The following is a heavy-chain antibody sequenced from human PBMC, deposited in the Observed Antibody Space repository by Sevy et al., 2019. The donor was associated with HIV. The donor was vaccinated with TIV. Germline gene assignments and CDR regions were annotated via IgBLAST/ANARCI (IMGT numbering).Heavy chain of an antibody. V-gene: IGHV3-49*03. CDR2: IRSKAYGGTT. CDR3: TRDLAQWPPTHFDY. J-gene: IGHJ4*02. Sequence: GGSLRLSCTASGFTFGDYAMSWFRQAPGKGLEWVGFIRSKAYGGTTEYAPSVKGRFTNSRDESKSIAYLQMNSLKTEDTAVYYCTRDLAQWPPTHFDYWGQGTLVTVSS. CDR1: GFTFGDYA. D-gene: IGHD6-19*01.